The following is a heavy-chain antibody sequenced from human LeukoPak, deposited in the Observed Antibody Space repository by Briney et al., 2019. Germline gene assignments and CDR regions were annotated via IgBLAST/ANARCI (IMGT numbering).Heavy chain of an antibody. Sequence: GGSLRLSCAASGFTFSDYYMSWIRQAPGKGLEWVSYISSSGSTIYYADSVKGRFTISRDNAKNSLYPQMNSLRAEDTAVYYCARDASEVWSGYKYWFDPWGQGTLVTVSS. CDR3: ARDASEVWSGYKYWFDP. J-gene: IGHJ5*02. V-gene: IGHV3-11*01. CDR2: ISSSGSTI. D-gene: IGHD3-3*01. CDR1: GFTFSDYY.